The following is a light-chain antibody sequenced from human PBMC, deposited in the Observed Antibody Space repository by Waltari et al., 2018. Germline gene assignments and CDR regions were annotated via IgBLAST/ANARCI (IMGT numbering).Light chain of an antibody. Sequence: QSVLTQPPSVSGAPGQRVTISCTGSGSNIGAGYDVHWYQQLPRAAPKLLIYVSSTRPLGVPDRFFGSTSGTSASLAITGLQAEDEAGYYCQSYDTSLSVVFGGGTKLTVL. J-gene: IGLJ3*02. V-gene: IGLV1-40*01. CDR3: QSYDTSLSVV. CDR1: GSNIGAGYD. CDR2: VSS.